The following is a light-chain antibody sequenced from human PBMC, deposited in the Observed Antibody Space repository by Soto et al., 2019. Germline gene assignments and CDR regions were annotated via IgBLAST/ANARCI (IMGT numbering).Light chain of an antibody. CDR3: QESYSTFWM. CDR2: AAS. CDR1: QSISTY. Sequence: DIQMTQSPSSLSASVGDRVSITCRASQSISTYLNWSQQKPGKAPKLLVYAASSLQSGVPSRFSGSGSGTAFTLTISSLQPEDFATYYGQESYSTFWMFGQGTRVEIK. V-gene: IGKV1-39*01. J-gene: IGKJ1*01.